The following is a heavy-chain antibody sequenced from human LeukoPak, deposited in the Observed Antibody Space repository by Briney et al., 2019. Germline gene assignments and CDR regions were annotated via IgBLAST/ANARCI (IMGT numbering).Heavy chain of an antibody. CDR1: GYTFTSYA. V-gene: IGHV1-3*01. CDR3: ARGIVRFLEWLDAFDI. J-gene: IGHJ3*02. D-gene: IGHD3-3*01. CDR2: INAGNGNT. Sequence: ASVKVSCKASGYTFTSYAMRWVRQAPGQRLEWMGWINAGNGNTKYSQKFQGRVTITRDTSASTAYMELSSLRSEDTAVYYCARGIVRFLEWLDAFDIWGQGTMVTVSS.